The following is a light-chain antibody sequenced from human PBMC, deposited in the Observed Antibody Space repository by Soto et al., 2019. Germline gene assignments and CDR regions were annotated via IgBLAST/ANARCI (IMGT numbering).Light chain of an antibody. CDR2: DAS. CDR1: QSVRTY. V-gene: IGKV3-11*01. CDR3: QKRNTGPPIT. J-gene: IGKJ5*01. Sequence: EIVLTQSPVTLSLSPGERATLSCRASQSVRTYLAWYQVKPGQAPRLLIYDASRRASGVPARFSGSGSGTDFTLTSSSREPEELVLYNWQKRNTGPPITFGKGTRLDIK.